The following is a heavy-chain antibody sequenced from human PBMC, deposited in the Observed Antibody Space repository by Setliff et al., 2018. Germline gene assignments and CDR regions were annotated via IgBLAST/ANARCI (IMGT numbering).Heavy chain of an antibody. D-gene: IGHD5-12*01. Sequence: GESLKISCKGSGYSFTSYWIGWVRQMPGKGLEWMGIIYPGDSDTRYSPSFQGQVTISADKSIGTAYLQWSSLRASDTAMYYCARPSRGRGGYDDRINGFDIWGQGTMVTVSS. J-gene: IGHJ3*02. CDR1: GYSFTSYW. V-gene: IGHV5-51*01. CDR2: IYPGDSDT. CDR3: ARPSRGRGGYDDRINGFDI.